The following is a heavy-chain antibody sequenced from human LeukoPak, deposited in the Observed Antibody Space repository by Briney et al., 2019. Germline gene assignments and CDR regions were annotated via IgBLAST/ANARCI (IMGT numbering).Heavy chain of an antibody. V-gene: IGHV4-34*01. CDR1: GGSFRGYY. J-gene: IGHJ5*02. Sequence: SETLSLTCAVYGGSFRGYYWSWIRQPPGKGLEWIGEINHSGSTNYNPSLKSRVTISVDTSKNQFSLKLSSVTAADTAVYYCARAGRGSWFDPWGQGTLVTVSS. CDR2: INHSGST. CDR3: ARAGRGSWFDP. D-gene: IGHD5-24*01.